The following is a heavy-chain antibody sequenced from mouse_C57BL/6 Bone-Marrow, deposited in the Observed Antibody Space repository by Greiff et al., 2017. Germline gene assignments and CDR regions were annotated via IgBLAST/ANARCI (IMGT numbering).Heavy chain of an antibody. D-gene: IGHD3-2*02. CDR1: GYTFTSYW. CDR3: ARRGTAQATSDY. Sequence: QVQLQQPGAELVKPGASVKMSCKASGYTFTSYWITWVKQRPGQGLEWIGDIYPGSGSTNYNEKFKSKATLTVDTSSSTAYMQLSSLTSEDSAVYYCARRGTAQATSDYWGQGTTLTVSS. CDR2: IYPGSGST. V-gene: IGHV1-55*01. J-gene: IGHJ2*01.